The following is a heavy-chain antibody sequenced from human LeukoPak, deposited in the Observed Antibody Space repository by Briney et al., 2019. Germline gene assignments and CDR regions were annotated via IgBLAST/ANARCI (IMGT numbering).Heavy chain of an antibody. J-gene: IGHJ3*02. CDR2: ISGSGGST. CDR3: ANAYDSSGYPFDI. D-gene: IGHD3-22*01. CDR1: GFTFSSYA. V-gene: IGHV3-23*01. Sequence: PGGSLRLSCAASGFTFSSYAMSWVRQAPGKGLEWVSAISGSGGSTYYADSVKGRFTISRDNSKNTLYLQMNSLRAEDTAVYYCANAYDSSGYPFDIWGQGTMVTVSS.